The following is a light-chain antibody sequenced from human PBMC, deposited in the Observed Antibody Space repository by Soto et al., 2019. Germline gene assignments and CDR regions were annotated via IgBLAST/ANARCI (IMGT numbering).Light chain of an antibody. CDR1: QSVSNSY. J-gene: IGKJ1*01. V-gene: IGKV3-20*01. CDR3: LQYGSSPWT. CDR2: GAS. Sequence: EIVLTQSPGTLSLSPGERATLSCRASQSVSNSYIAWYQQKPGQAPRLLIYGASSRATGIPGRFSGSGSGTDFTLTISRLEPEDFAVYYCLQYGSSPWTFGQGTKVEIK.